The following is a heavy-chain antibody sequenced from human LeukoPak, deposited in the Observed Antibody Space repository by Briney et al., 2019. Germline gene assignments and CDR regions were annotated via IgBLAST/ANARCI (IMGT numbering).Heavy chain of an antibody. CDR2: INPNGGT. Sequence: SETLSLTCTVSGGSISGFYWSWIRQPAWKGLEWIGRINPNGGTNYNPSLKSRVTMSTDTSSNKFSLKLRSVTAADTAVYYCARVRYCSTNRCYDREFDNWGQGTLVTVSS. CDR1: GGSISGFY. CDR3: ARVRYCSTNRCYDREFDN. J-gene: IGHJ4*02. V-gene: IGHV4-4*07. D-gene: IGHD2-2*01.